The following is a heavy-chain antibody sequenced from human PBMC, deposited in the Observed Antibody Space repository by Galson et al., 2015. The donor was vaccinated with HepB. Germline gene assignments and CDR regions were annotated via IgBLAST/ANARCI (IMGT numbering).Heavy chain of an antibody. CDR3: AKGGLITTKVY. CDR1: GFTFSTYS. J-gene: IGHJ4*02. V-gene: IGHV3-23*01. CDR2: ISDNSATT. Sequence: SLRLSCAASGFTFSTYSMTWVRQAPGKGLEWVSSISDNSATTYYTGSVKGRFTISRDNSKNTLYLQMNNLRVEDTAIYYCAKGGLITTKVYWGQGTLVIVSS. D-gene: IGHD1-1*01.